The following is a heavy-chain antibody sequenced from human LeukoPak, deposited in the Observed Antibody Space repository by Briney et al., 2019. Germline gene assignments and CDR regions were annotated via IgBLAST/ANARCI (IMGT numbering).Heavy chain of an antibody. CDR1: GFTFSSYE. V-gene: IGHV3-48*03. Sequence: TGGSLRLSCADSGFTFSSYEMIWVRQAQGKGMEFISYIISNTTNTYYPHSLKRLFTISRDNPNNSLYLQMNSLRADDTAVYYCARDGQRWPIYYWGQGTLVTVSS. CDR2: IISNTTNT. D-gene: IGHD6-19*01. CDR3: ARDGQRWPIYY. J-gene: IGHJ4*02.